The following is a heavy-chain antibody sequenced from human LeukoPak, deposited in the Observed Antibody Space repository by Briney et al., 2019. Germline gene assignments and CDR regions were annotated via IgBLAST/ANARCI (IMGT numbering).Heavy chain of an antibody. CDR3: ASIVVVPERNWFDP. J-gene: IGHJ5*02. D-gene: IGHD2-2*01. V-gene: IGHV3-7*01. CDR1: GFTFSAYW. Sequence: PGGSLRLSCAASGFTFSAYWMTWVRQAPGKGLEWVANIKQDGSDKYYVDSVKGRFTISRDNAKNSLYLQLNSLRAEDTAVYYCASIVVVPERNWFDPWGQGTLVTVSS. CDR2: IKQDGSDK.